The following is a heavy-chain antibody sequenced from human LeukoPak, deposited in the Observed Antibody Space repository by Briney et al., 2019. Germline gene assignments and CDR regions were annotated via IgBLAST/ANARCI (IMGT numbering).Heavy chain of an antibody. V-gene: IGHV1-2*02. D-gene: IGHD3-9*01. CDR3: ARDYDILTGYSYDAFDI. J-gene: IGHJ3*02. CDR2: INPNSGGT. CDR1: GYTFTGYY. Sequence: GASVTVSCKASGYTFTGYYMHWVRQAPGQGLEWMGWINPNSGGTNYAQKFQGRVTMTRDTSISTAYMELSRLRSDDTAVYYCARDYDILTGYSYDAFDIWGQGTMVTVSS.